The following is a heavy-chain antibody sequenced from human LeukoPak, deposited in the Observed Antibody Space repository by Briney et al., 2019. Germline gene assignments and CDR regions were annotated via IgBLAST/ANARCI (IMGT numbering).Heavy chain of an antibody. Sequence: SQTLSLTCTVSGGSISSGPYYWSWIRQPAGKGLEWIGRIYISGSTNYNPSLKGRVTISLDTSNNQFSLKLSSVTAADTAVYYCARDRENTSGWQGWFDPWGQGTLVTVSS. CDR3: ARDRENTSGWQGWFDP. CDR1: GGSISSGPYY. D-gene: IGHD6-19*01. V-gene: IGHV4-61*02. J-gene: IGHJ5*02. CDR2: IYISGST.